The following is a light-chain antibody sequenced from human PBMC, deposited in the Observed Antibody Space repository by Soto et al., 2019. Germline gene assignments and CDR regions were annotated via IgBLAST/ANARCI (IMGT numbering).Light chain of an antibody. J-gene: IGKJ1*01. CDR1: QGIINY. V-gene: IGKV1-27*01. CDR2: AAS. CDR3: QQYNSYWT. Sequence: IHMTQSPSSLSASVLDRVTITCLASQGIINYLAWYRQKPGKVPKLLIYAASTLQSGVPSRFSGSGSGTEFTLTISSLQPDDFATYYCQQYNSYWTFGQGTKVDIK.